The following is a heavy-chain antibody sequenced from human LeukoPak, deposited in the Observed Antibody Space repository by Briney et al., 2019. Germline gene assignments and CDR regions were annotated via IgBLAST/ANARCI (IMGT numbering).Heavy chain of an antibody. CDR3: VRDGEGVAISVNYWFAP. V-gene: IGHV1-2*06. CDR2: INPNSGGT. D-gene: IGHD3-10*01. CDR1: GYTFTGYY. Sequence: ASVKVSCKTFGYTFTGYYIHWVRQAPGQGLEWMGRINPNSGGTNYAQKFQGRVTMTRDTSISTAYMELGSLTSEDTAVYYCVRDGEGVAISVNYWFAPWGQGTLVTVSS. J-gene: IGHJ5*02.